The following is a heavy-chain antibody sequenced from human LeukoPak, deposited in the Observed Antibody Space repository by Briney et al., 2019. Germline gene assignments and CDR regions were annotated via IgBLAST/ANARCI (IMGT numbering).Heavy chain of an antibody. CDR3: ATLPDIVATSAAFDI. J-gene: IGHJ3*02. V-gene: IGHV1-24*01. D-gene: IGHD5-12*01. Sequence: ASVKVSCKVSGYTLTELSMHWVRQAPGKGLEWMGGFDPEDGETIYAQKFQGRVTMTEDTFTDTAYMELSSLRSEDTAVYYCATLPDIVATSAAFDIWGQGTMVTVSS. CDR2: FDPEDGET. CDR1: GYTLTELS.